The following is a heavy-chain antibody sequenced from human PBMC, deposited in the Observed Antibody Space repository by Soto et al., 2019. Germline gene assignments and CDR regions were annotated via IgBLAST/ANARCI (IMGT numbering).Heavy chain of an antibody. Sequence: QVQLVESGGGVVQPGRSLRLSCVASGFTFSTTGMHWVRQVPGKGLEWVAMISHDGGAIYYADSVKGRFTISRDTSKSTLYLQMNSLRPEDTAVYHCAKDLYGAGWYNYFDPWGQGTLVTVSS. CDR3: AKDLYGAGWYNYFDP. V-gene: IGHV3-30*18. CDR1: GFTFSTTG. D-gene: IGHD6-19*01. CDR2: ISHDGGAI. J-gene: IGHJ5*02.